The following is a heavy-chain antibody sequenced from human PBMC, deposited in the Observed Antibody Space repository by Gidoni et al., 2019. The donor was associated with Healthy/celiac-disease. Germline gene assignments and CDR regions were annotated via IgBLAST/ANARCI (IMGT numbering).Heavy chain of an antibody. CDR3: ARHEQQLVPNFDY. J-gene: IGHJ4*02. Sequence: LSLTCTVSGGSISSSSYYWGWIRQPPGKGLEWIGSIYYSGSTYYNPSLKSRVTISVDTSKNQFSLKLSSVTAADTAVYYWARHEQQLVPNFDYWGQGTLVTVSS. V-gene: IGHV4-39*01. CDR2: IYYSGST. D-gene: IGHD6-13*01. CDR1: GGSISSSSYY.